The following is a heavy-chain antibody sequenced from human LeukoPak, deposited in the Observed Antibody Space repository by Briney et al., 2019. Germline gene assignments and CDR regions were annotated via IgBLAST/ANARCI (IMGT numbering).Heavy chain of an antibody. CDR2: IKGDGSDT. CDR3: ARDHRWSYDY. J-gene: IGHJ4*02. Sequence: GGSLRLSCAAPGFTFSGHYMHWVRQAPGKGLVWVSHIKGDGSDTRYADSVEGRLIISRDNAKNTLYLQLNSLRAEDTGVYFCARDHRWSYDYWGQGTLVTVSS. V-gene: IGHV3-74*01. D-gene: IGHD1-26*01. CDR1: GFTFSGHY.